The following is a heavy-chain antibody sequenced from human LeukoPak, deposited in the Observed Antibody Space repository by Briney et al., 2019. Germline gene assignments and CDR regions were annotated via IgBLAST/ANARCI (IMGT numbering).Heavy chain of an antibody. V-gene: IGHV3-48*01. D-gene: IGHD1-26*01. CDR1: AFTFSDYS. J-gene: IGHJ4*02. CDR2: ISGRSSTI. Sequence: GGSLRLSCAASAFTFSDYSMNWVRQAPGRGLDWISYISGRSSTIYYADSVRGRFTISRDNAKNSMYLQMDSLRAEDTAVYYCARDRLTSGSYFFDYWGQGTLVTVSS. CDR3: ARDRLTSGSYFFDY.